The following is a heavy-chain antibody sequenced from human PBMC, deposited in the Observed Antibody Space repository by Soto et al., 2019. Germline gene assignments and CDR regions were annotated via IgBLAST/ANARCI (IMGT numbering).Heavy chain of an antibody. CDR1: GFTFSTYA. J-gene: IGHJ6*02. V-gene: IGHV3-23*01. Sequence: EVQLLESGGGLVQPGGSLRLSCAASGFTFSTYAMNWVRQAPGNGLEWVSAISGSGGSIHYADSVKGRFTISRDNSKNTLYLQMNSLRDEDTAAYHCMKGYWKGDVWGQGTTVTVSS. CDR2: ISGSGGSI. CDR3: MKGYWKGDV. D-gene: IGHD1-1*01.